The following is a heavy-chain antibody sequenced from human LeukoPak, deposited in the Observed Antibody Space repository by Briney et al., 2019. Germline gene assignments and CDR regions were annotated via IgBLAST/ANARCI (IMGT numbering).Heavy chain of an antibody. CDR2: RYYSGST. J-gene: IGHJ4*02. CDR1: GGSISSYY. CDR3: AGGYDWGATEY. Sequence: KSSETLSLTCTVSGGSISSYYWSWIRQPPGKGLEWIGYRYYSGSTDYNPSLKSRVTISVDTSKNQFSLKLTSVTAADTAVYYCAGGYDWGATEYWGQGTLVTVSS. V-gene: IGHV4-59*01. D-gene: IGHD5-12*01.